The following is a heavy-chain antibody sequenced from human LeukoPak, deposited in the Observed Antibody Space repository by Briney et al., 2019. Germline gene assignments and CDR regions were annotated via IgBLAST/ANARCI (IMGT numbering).Heavy chain of an antibody. CDR1: GYSISSGYY. Sequence: SETLSLTCTVSGYSISSGYYWGWIRQPPGKGLEWIGSIYHSGSTYYNPSLKSRVTISVDTSKNQFSLKLSSVTAADTAVYYCARHSILVPAFNPGAFDIWGQGTMVTVSS. CDR2: IYHSGST. CDR3: ARHSILVPAFNPGAFDI. J-gene: IGHJ3*02. V-gene: IGHV4-38-2*02. D-gene: IGHD2-2*01.